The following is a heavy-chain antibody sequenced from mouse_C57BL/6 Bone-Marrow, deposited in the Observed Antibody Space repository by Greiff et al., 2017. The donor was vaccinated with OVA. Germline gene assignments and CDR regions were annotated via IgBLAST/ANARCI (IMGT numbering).Heavy chain of an antibody. J-gene: IGHJ3*01. CDR2: IWTGGGT. D-gene: IGHD1-1*01. V-gene: IGHV2-9-1*01. CDR1: GFSLTSYA. Sequence: VKVVESGPGLVAPSQSLSITCTVSGFSLTSYAISWVRQPPGKGLEWLGVIWTGGGTNYNSALKSRLSISKDNSKSQVFLKMNSLQTDDTARYYCATTTVVATKFAYWGQGTLVTVSA. CDR3: ATTTVVATKFAY.